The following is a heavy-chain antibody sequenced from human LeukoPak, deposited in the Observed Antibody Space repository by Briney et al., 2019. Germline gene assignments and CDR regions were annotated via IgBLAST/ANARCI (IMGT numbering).Heavy chain of an antibody. Sequence: ASVKVSCKASGYTFTSYGISWVRQAPGQGLEWMGWISAYNGNTNYAQKLQGRVTMTTDTSTSTAYMELRSLRSDDTAVYYCARDLATRVPVYYYYGMDVWGQGTTVTVSS. CDR1: GYTFTSYG. V-gene: IGHV1-18*01. J-gene: IGHJ6*02. CDR3: ARDLATRVPVYYYYGMDV. CDR2: ISAYNGNT.